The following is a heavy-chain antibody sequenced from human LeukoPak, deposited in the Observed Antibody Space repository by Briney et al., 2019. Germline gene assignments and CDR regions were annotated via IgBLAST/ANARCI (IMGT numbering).Heavy chain of an antibody. CDR2: ISWDGGST. Sequence: GGSLTLSCAASGFTFDDYAMHWVRQAPGKGLEWVSLISWDGGSTYYADSVKGRFTISRDNSKNSLYLQMNSLRAEDTALYYCAKEYSSGWYYFDYWGQGTLVTVSS. D-gene: IGHD6-19*01. CDR1: GFTFDDYA. V-gene: IGHV3-43D*03. J-gene: IGHJ4*02. CDR3: AKEYSSGWYYFDY.